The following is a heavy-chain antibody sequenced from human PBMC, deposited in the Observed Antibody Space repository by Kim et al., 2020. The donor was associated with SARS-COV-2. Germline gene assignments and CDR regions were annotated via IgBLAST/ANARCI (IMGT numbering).Heavy chain of an antibody. CDR1: GFVFDDYA. J-gene: IGHJ4*02. CDR3: AQVSISGGYKGYFDF. D-gene: IGHD1-26*01. Sequence: GGSLRLSCTASGFVFDDYAIHWVRQVPGKGLEWVSGIGWNTGQVAYAASVKGRFTISRDNAKNSLYLEMNSLRTDDTAFYYCAQVSISGGYKGYFDFWRGGARVTVS. V-gene: IGHV3-9*01. CDR2: IGWNTGQV.